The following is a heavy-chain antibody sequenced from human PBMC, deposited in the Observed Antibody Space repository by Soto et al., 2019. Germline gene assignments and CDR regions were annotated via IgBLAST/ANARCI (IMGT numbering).Heavy chain of an antibody. V-gene: IGHV4-59*01. CDR2: IYYSGST. CDR1: GGSISSYY. J-gene: IGHJ5*02. CDR3: ARRYCSGGSCYSSWFDP. D-gene: IGHD2-15*01. Sequence: SETLSLTCTVSGGSISSYYWSWIRQPPGKGLEWIGYIYYSGSTNYNPSLKSRVTISVDTSKNQFSLKLSSVTAADTAVYYCARRYCSGGSCYSSWFDPWGQGTLVTVSS.